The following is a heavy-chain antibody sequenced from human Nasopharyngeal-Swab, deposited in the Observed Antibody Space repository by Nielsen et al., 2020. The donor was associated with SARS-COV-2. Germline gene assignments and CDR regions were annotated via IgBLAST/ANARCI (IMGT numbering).Heavy chain of an antibody. J-gene: IGHJ4*02. CDR2: ISYDGSNK. CDR1: GFTFSSYA. Sequence: GESLKISCAASGFTFSSYAMHWVRQAPGKGLEWVAVISYDGSNKYYAGSVKGRFTISRDNSKNTLYLQMNSLRAEDTAVYYCARVGYYYDSSGYYPHFDYWGQGTLVTVSS. V-gene: IGHV3-30*04. CDR3: ARVGYYYDSSGYYPHFDY. D-gene: IGHD3-22*01.